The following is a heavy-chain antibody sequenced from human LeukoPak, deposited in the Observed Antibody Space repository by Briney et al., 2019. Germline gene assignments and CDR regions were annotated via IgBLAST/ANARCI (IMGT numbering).Heavy chain of an antibody. Sequence: GGTLRLSCAASGFTFSSYAMSWVRQAPGKGLEWVSAISGSGGSTYYADSVKGRFTISRDNSKNTLYLQMNSLRAEDTAVYYCAKDPTMIVVVIPDYWGQGTLVTVSS. CDR3: AKDPTMIVVVIPDY. CDR2: ISGSGGST. CDR1: GFTFSSYA. D-gene: IGHD3-22*01. V-gene: IGHV3-23*01. J-gene: IGHJ4*02.